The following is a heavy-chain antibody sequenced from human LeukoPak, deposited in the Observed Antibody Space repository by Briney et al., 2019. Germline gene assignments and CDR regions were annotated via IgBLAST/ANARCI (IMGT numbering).Heavy chain of an antibody. Sequence: PSETLSLTCAVYGGSFSGYYWSWIRQPPGKGLEWIGEINHSGSTNYNPSLKSRVTISVDTSKNQFSLKLSSVTAADTAVYYCARPVPESSGWYYNYWGQGTLVTVSS. CDR2: INHSGST. D-gene: IGHD6-19*01. J-gene: IGHJ4*02. CDR3: ARPVPESSGWYYNY. V-gene: IGHV4-34*01. CDR1: GGSFSGYY.